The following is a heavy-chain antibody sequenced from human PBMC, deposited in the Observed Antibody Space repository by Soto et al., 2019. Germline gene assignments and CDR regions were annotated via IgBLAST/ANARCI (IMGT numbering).Heavy chain of an antibody. V-gene: IGHV4-39*01. Sequence: QLQLQESGPGLVKPSETLSLTCTVSGGSISSSSYYWGWIRQPPGKGLEWIGSIYYSGSTYYNPSLKSRVTISVDTSKNQFSLKLSSVPAADTAVYYCARAVGITIFGVWITDFDYWGQGTLVTVSS. J-gene: IGHJ4*02. D-gene: IGHD3-3*01. CDR2: IYYSGST. CDR1: GGSISSSSYY. CDR3: ARAVGITIFGVWITDFDY.